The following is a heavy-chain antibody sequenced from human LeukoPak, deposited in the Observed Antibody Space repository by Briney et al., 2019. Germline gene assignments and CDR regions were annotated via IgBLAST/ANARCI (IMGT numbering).Heavy chain of an antibody. CDR3: ASTFPYCGGGSCAL. CDR1: GFIVSGSY. V-gene: IGHV3-7*01. CDR2: IKPGGGHQ. D-gene: IGHD2-15*01. Sequence: GGSLRLSCGGFGFIVSGSYMSWVRQAPGKGLEWVANIKPGGGHQNYVDSVKGRFTISRDNAKNSLYLQMNSLRAEDTAIYYCASTFPYCGGGSCALGGQGTLVTVSS. J-gene: IGHJ4*02.